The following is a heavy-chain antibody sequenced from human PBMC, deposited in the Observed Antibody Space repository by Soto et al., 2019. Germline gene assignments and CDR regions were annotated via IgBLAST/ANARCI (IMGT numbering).Heavy chain of an antibody. Sequence: ASVKVSCKASGYTFTSYGISWVRQAPGQGLEWMGWISAYNGNTNYAQKLQGRVTMTTDTSTSTAYMELRSLRSDDTAVYYCARVSPAVDYGGNGGYYFDYWGQGTLVTVSS. V-gene: IGHV1-18*04. J-gene: IGHJ4*02. CDR1: GYTFTSYG. CDR3: ARVSPAVDYGGNGGYYFDY. CDR2: ISAYNGNT. D-gene: IGHD4-17*01.